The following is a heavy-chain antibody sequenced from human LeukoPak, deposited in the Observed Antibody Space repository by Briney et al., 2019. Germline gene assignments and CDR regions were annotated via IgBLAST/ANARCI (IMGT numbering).Heavy chain of an antibody. J-gene: IGHJ3*02. D-gene: IGHD6-19*01. CDR1: GYTFTGYY. Sequence: GASVKVSCKASGYTFTGYYMRWVRQAPGQGLEWMGWINPNSGGTNYAQKFQGRVTMTRDTSISTAYMELSRLRSDDTAVYYCATSVAGTGDDAFDIWGQGTMVTVSS. CDR2: INPNSGGT. V-gene: IGHV1-2*02. CDR3: ATSVAGTGDDAFDI.